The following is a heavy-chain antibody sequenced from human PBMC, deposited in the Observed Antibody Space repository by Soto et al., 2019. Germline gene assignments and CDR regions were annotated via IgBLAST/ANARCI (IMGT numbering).Heavy chain of an antibody. CDR1: GFTFSSYA. V-gene: IGHV3-30-3*01. Sequence: QVQVVKSGGGVLQTGRSLRLSCAASGFTFSSYAMHWVRQAPGKGLEWMAVISYDGSNKYYADSVKGRFTISRDNSKNTLYLQMNSLRAEDTAVYYCAREIERLLGYWGQGTLVTVSS. CDR2: ISYDGSNK. CDR3: AREIERLLGY. J-gene: IGHJ4*02. D-gene: IGHD3-3*01.